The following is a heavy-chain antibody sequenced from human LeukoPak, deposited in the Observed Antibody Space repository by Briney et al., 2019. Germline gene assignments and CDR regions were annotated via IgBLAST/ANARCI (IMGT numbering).Heavy chain of an antibody. D-gene: IGHD2-15*01. CDR2: IYHSGST. J-gene: IGHJ4*02. CDR1: NGSISSSNW. Sequence: PSETLSLTCDVSNGSISSSNWWSWVRQPPGKGLEWIGEIYHSGSTNYNPSLKSRLTISVDKSKNQFSLKLSSVTAADTALYFCAKVGGEGIPFLDYWGQGTLVTVSS. CDR3: AKVGGEGIPFLDY. V-gene: IGHV4-4*02.